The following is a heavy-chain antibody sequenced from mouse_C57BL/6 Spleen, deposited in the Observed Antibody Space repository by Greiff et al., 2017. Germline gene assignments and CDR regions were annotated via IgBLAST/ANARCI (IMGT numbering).Heavy chain of an antibody. CDR1: GFTFSSYG. CDR2: ISSGGSYT. Sequence: EVKLVESGGDLVKPGGSLKLSCAASGFTFSSYGMSWVRQTPDKRLEWVATISSGGSYTYYPDSVKGRFTISRDNAKNTLYLQMSSLKSEDTAMYYCARGYDYDDRTWFAYWGQGTLVTVSA. D-gene: IGHD2-4*01. V-gene: IGHV5-6*02. J-gene: IGHJ3*01. CDR3: ARGYDYDDRTWFAY.